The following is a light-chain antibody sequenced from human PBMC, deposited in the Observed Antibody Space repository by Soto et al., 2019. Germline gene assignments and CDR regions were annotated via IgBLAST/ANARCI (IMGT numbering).Light chain of an antibody. Sequence: DIQMTQSPSTLSGSVGDRVTITCRANQTISSWLAWYQQKPGKAPKLLIYKASTLKSGVPSRFSGSGSGTEFTLTISSLQPDDFATYDCQHYNSYSEAFGQGTKVELK. CDR1: QTISSW. J-gene: IGKJ1*01. V-gene: IGKV1-5*03. CDR2: KAS. CDR3: QHYNSYSEA.